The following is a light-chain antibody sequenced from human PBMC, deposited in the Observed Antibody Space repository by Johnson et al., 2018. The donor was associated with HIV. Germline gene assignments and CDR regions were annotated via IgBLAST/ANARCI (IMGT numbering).Light chain of an antibody. V-gene: IGLV1-51*02. J-gene: IGLJ1*01. Sequence: QSVLTQPSSVSAAPGQKVTISCSGSSSNIGNKYVSWYQQLPGTAPKLLIYENNKRPSGIPDRFSGSKSGTSATLGITGLQTGDEADYYCGTWDNSLNPAYGLGTGTKVTVL. CDR1: SSNIGNKY. CDR2: ENN. CDR3: GTWDNSLNPAYG.